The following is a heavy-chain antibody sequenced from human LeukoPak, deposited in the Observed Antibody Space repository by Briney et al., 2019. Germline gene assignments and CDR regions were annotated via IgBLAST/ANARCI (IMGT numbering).Heavy chain of an antibody. CDR1: GFTFDDYG. CDR2: INWNGDRT. Sequence: PGGSLRLSCAASGFTFDDYGMSWVRQAPGKGLEWVSGINWNGDRTDYADSVEGRFTISRDNARNSLFLQMNSLRAEDTASYHCARDRGSTWYLGVAENHYYYHGMDVWGQGTTVTVSS. D-gene: IGHD6-13*01. CDR3: ARDRGSTWYLGVAENHYYYHGMDV. V-gene: IGHV3-20*01. J-gene: IGHJ6*02.